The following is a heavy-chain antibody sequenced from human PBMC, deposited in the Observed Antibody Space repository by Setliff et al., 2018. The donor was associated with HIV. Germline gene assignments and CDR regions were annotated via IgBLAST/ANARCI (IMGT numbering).Heavy chain of an antibody. Sequence: GASVKVSCKASGYTFTGYFIHWVRQAPGQGLEWMGRINPNTGDTNYAQKFQDRVTMTRDTSINTAYMELSRLRSDDTAVYYCAREERYYDGKGALDYWGQGMLVTVS. CDR2: INPNTGDT. J-gene: IGHJ4*02. CDR1: GYTFTGYF. V-gene: IGHV1-2*06. CDR3: AREERYYDGKGALDY. D-gene: IGHD3-22*01.